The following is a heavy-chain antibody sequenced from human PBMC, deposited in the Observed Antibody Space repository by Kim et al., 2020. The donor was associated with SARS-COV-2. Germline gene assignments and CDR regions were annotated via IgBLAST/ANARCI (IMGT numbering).Heavy chain of an antibody. CDR3: TKARWLTAGASYY. CDR2: INGGDGST. J-gene: IGHJ4*01. CDR1: GFIFTNYA. V-gene: IGHV3-23*01. Sequence: GGSLRLSCVASGFIFTNYAMSWVRQAPGKGLEWVSGINGGDGSTFYADSVKGRFTISRDNSKNTLFLQMNSLRAEDTAIYYCTKARWLTAGASYYLGQG. D-gene: IGHD5-12*01.